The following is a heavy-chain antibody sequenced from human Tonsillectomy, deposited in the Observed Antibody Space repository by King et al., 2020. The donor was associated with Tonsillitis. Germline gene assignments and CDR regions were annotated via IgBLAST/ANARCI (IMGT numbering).Heavy chain of an antibody. J-gene: IGHJ2*01. CDR1: GGSISRGGYS. Sequence: QLQESGPGLVKPSQTLSLTCAVSGGSISRGGYSWGWIRQAPGKGLEWVGDIYYRGSTYYKPSLKSRVTISVDTSKNQFSLKLSSVTAADTAVYYCARVKRCGGDCPKLYWYFDLWGRGTLVTVSS. CDR3: ARVKRCGGDCPKLYWYFDL. V-gene: IGHV4-30-4*07. D-gene: IGHD2-21*02. CDR2: IYYRGST.